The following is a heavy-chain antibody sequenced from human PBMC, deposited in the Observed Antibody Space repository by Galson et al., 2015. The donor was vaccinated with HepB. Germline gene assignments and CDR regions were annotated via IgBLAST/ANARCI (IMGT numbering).Heavy chain of an antibody. J-gene: IGHJ4*02. D-gene: IGHD3-10*01. CDR2: INPSGGST. CDR3: GRDKGGITMIRGVDY. CDR1: GYTFTSYY. Sequence: SVKVSCKASGYTFTSYYMHWVRQAPGQGLEWMGVINPSGGSTNYAQRFQGRVTMTRDTSTSTVYMELSSLRSEDTAVYFCGRDKGGITMIRGVDYWGQGTLVTVSS. V-gene: IGHV1-46*01.